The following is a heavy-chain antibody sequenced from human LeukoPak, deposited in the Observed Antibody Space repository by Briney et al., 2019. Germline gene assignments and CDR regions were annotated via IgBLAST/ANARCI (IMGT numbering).Heavy chain of an antibody. D-gene: IGHD1-26*01. CDR3: ARLSGRDFDF. CDR1: GYGFTTYW. Sequence: GESLKISCKIGGYGFTTYWIGWVRLMSGEGLEWMGIIYPGDSGTRYSPSFQGQVTMSVDKSISTAYLQWSSLKSSDTAMYYCARLSGRDFDFWGQGTLVTVSS. J-gene: IGHJ4*02. V-gene: IGHV5-51*01. CDR2: IYPGDSGT.